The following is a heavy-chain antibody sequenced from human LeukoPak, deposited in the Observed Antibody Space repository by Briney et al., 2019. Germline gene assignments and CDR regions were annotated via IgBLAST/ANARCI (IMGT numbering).Heavy chain of an antibody. CDR3: AREDHLAVAAFDY. V-gene: IGHV1-69*13. Sequence: GASVKVSCKASGGTFSSYAISWVRQAPGQGLEWMGGIIPIFGTANYAQKFQGRVTITADESTSTAYMELSSLRSEDTAVYYCAREDHLAVAAFDYWGQGTLVTVSS. CDR1: GGTFSSYA. CDR2: IIPIFGTA. J-gene: IGHJ4*02. D-gene: IGHD6-19*01.